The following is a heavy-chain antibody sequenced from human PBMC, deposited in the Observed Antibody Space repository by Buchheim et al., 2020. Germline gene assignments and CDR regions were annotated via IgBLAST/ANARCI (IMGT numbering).Heavy chain of an antibody. J-gene: IGHJ3*02. CDR1: GGTFSSYT. D-gene: IGHD4-23*01. CDR3: ARGARTRWDDYGGNSSAFDI. CDR2: IIPILGIA. V-gene: IGHV1-69*02. Sequence: QVQLVQSGAEVKKPGSSVKVSCKVSGGTFSSYTISWVRQAPGQGLEWMGRIIPILGIANYAQKFQGRVTITAAKSTSTAYMELSSLRSEDTAVYYCARGARTRWDDYGGNSSAFDIWAKGQ.